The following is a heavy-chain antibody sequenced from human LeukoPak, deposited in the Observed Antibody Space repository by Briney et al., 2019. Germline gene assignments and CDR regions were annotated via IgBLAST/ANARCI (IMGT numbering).Heavy chain of an antibody. J-gene: IGHJ4*02. CDR2: INPNSGGT. V-gene: IGHV1-2*06. CDR3: ARGHYGGNPYYFDY. CDR1: GYTFTGYY. Sequence: ASVKVSCXASGYTFTGYYMHWVRQAPGQGLEWMERINPNSGGTNYAQKFQGRVTMTRDTSISTAYMELSRLRSDDTAVYYCARGHYGGNPYYFDYWGQGTLVTVSS. D-gene: IGHD4/OR15-4a*01.